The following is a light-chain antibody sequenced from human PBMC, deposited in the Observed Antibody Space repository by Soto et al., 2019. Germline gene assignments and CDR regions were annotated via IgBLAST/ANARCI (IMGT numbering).Light chain of an antibody. Sequence: QSVLTQPASVSGSPGQSITISCTGTSSDVGGYNYVSWYQQHPGKAPKLMIYEVSNRSSGVSNRFSGSKSGNTASLTISGLQAEDEADYYCSSYTSSSTLLYVFGTGTKLTVL. CDR2: EVS. CDR1: SSDVGGYNY. J-gene: IGLJ1*01. CDR3: SSYTSSSTLLYV. V-gene: IGLV2-14*01.